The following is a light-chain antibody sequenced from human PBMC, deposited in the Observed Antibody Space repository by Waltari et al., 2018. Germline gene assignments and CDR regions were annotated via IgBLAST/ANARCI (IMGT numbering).Light chain of an antibody. V-gene: IGKV4-1*01. CDR1: QSVLYSSNNKTY. Sequence: DIVMTQSPDSLAASLGERDTTNCKSSQSVLYSSNNKTYLAWYKQKPGQPPKLLIYCASTRESGVPDRFSGSGSGTDFTLTISSLQAEDVAVYYCQQYYSPPHTFGQGTKLEIK. J-gene: IGKJ2*01. CDR2: CAS. CDR3: QQYYSPPHT.